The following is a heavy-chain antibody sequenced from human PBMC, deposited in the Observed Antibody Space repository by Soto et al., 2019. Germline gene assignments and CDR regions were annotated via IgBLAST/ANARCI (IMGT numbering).Heavy chain of an antibody. Sequence: QVRLVQSGAEVKKTGSSVKVSREASGTTFTNFAIGWVRQAPGQGPEWMGGIILPFGTPNYAQKFQGRVTISADESMTTAYMELRGLQSEDTAVYYCVRGPDYEGYFDYWGQGTLVTVSS. J-gene: IGHJ4*02. CDR2: IILPFGTP. V-gene: IGHV1-69*12. D-gene: IGHD3-22*01. CDR3: VRGPDYEGYFDY. CDR1: GTTFTNFA.